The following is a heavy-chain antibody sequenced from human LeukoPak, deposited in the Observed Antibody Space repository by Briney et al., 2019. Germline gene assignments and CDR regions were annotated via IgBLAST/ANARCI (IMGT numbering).Heavy chain of an antibody. V-gene: IGHV4-38-2*02. CDR2: IYYSGST. D-gene: IGHD3-3*01. CDR1: GYSINSGNY. CDR3: ARTLWSGYSWDY. J-gene: IGHJ4*02. Sequence: SETLSLTCTVSGYSINSGNYWNWIRPPPGKGLEWIGSIYYSGSTYYNPSLKSRVTISVDTSKNQFSLKLSSVTAADTAVYYCARTLWSGYSWDYWGQGTLVTVSS.